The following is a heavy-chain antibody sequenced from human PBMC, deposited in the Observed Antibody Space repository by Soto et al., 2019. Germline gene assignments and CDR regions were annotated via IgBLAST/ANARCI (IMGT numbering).Heavy chain of an antibody. D-gene: IGHD3-9*01. V-gene: IGHV4-39*01. J-gene: IGHJ5*02. CDR1: GASISVHSYY. Sequence: SETLSLTCTVSGASISVHSYYWTWIRQPPGKGLVWIGSSYYSGTTYFNPSLKSRATISVDTSKNQFSLRLTSVTAADTAIYYSTRRYTWNDNYFVPWRPGALLTVSS. CDR3: TRRYTWNDNYFVP. CDR2: SYYSGTT.